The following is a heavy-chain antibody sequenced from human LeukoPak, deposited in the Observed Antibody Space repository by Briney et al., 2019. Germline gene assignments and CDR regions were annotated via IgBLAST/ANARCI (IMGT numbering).Heavy chain of an antibody. D-gene: IGHD1-26*01. Sequence: ASVKVSCKASGYTFTSYYMHWVRQAPGQGLEWMGIINPSGGSTSYAQKFQGRVTMTRDMSTSTDYMELSSLRSEDTAVYYCARDNSVGDVAWWFDPWGQGTLVTVSS. CDR2: INPSGGST. CDR1: GYTFTSYY. J-gene: IGHJ5*02. CDR3: ARDNSVGDVAWWFDP. V-gene: IGHV1-46*01.